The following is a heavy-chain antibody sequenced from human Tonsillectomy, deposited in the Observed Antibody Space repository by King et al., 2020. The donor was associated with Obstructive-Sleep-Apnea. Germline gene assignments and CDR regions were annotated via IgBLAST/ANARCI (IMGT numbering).Heavy chain of an antibody. V-gene: IGHV3-13*01. CDR1: GFTFSNYD. CDR2: VGTAGDT. Sequence: VQLVESGGGLVQPGGSLRLSCAASGFTFSNYDMHWVRQTPGKHLEWVSAVGTAGDTYYPDSVKDRFTIYRENAKNSLYLQMNSLRIGATAVYYCARDFLGTLWYFDLWGRGTLVTVSS. D-gene: IGHD3-3*01. J-gene: IGHJ2*01. CDR3: ARDFLGTLWYFDL.